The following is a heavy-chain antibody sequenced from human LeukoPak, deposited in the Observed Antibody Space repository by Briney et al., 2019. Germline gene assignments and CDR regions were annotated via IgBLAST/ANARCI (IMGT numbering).Heavy chain of an antibody. V-gene: IGHV4-4*02. CDR1: GGSISSSNW. D-gene: IGHD3-16*01. J-gene: IGHJ4*02. CDR2: IYHSGST. CDR3: ASYVAKYYFDY. Sequence: SGALSLTCAVSGGSISSSNWWSWVRQPPGKGLEWIGEIYHSGSTNYNPSLKSRVTILVDKSKNQFFLKLSSVTAADTAVYYCASYVAKYYFDYWGQGTLVTVSS.